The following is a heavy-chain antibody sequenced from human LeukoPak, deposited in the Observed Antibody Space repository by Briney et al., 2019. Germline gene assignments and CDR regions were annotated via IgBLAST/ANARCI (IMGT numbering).Heavy chain of an antibody. CDR2: IYPGESHI. CDR3: ARHFSVDSTSSHFDY. D-gene: IGHD2-2*01. V-gene: IGHV5-51*01. J-gene: IGHJ4*02. CDR1: GYRFTTYW. Sequence: GASLKISCKASGYRFTTYWIGWVRQLPGKGLEWMGFIYPGESHIRYSPSFQGQVTISADKSISTAYLQWSSLKASDTAMYYCARHFSVDSTSSHFDYWGQGTWVTVSS.